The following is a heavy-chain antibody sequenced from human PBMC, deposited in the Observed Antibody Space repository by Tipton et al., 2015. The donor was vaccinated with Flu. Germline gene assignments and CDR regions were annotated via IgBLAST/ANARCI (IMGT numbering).Heavy chain of an antibody. CDR1: GYSISSGYY. J-gene: IGHJ5*02. V-gene: IGHV4-38-2*02. Sequence: TLSLTCAVSGYSISSGYYWGWIRQPPGKGLEWIGSIYHSGSSFYNASLKSRVTISLDTSKNRFSLNLSSVTAADTAVYYCVRDPRSSWNYGLGWFDPWGQGTLVTVS. CDR2: IYHSGSS. D-gene: IGHD1-7*01. CDR3: VRDPRSSWNYGLGWFDP.